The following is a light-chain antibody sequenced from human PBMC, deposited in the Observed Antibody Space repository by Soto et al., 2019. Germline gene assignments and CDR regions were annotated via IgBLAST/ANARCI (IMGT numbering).Light chain of an antibody. CDR1: SSDIGAYNF. CDR2: DVN. Sequence: QSALTQPASVSGSPGQSITISCTGTSSDIGAYNFVSWYQQHPGKAPKLMLYDVNIRPAGVSNRFPGSKSGNTASLTISGLQAKDGANIYGTSWSTSTPMICGGGPKLPDL. J-gene: IGLJ2*01. V-gene: IGLV2-14*03. CDR3: TSWSTSTPMI.